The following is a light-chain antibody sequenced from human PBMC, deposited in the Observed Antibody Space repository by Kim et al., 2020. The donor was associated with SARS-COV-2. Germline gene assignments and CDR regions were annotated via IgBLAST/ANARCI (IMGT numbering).Light chain of an antibody. Sequence: DIQMTQSPSSLSASVXDRATITXXXRQGISNXLAXYQQKPXKXPKLXIYAXSTLQSGVPSRFSGXGSGTDFTLTXXSLQPEDXATYYCQKXXXAPPENXXGQGTXXEXX. CDR2: AXS. CDR1: QGISNX. J-gene: IGKJ5*01. V-gene: IGKV1-27*01. CDR3: QKXXXAPPENX.